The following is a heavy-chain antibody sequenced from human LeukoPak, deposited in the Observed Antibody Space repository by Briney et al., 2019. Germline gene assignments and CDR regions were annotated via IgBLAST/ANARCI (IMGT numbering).Heavy chain of an antibody. Sequence: GGSLRLSCAASGFALSSHWMTWVRQVPGRGPEWVANVNRDGSETYYLDSVKGRFTASKDNAKNSLYLQMNSLRAEDTALYHCARNNGMDVWGQGTTVIVSS. CDR3: ARNNGMDV. CDR2: VNRDGSET. V-gene: IGHV3-7*03. CDR1: GFALSSHW. J-gene: IGHJ6*02.